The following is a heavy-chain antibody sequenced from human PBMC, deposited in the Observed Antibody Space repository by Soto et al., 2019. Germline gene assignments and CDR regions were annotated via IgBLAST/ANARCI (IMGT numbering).Heavy chain of an antibody. CDR2: INHSGST. V-gene: IGHV4-34*01. CDR1: GGSFSGYY. Sequence: CAVYGGSFSGYYWSWIRQPPGKGLEWIGEINHSGSTNYNPSLKSRVTISVDTSKNQFSLKLSSVTAADTAVYYCASISLKDMDVWGQGTTVTVSS. J-gene: IGHJ6*02. CDR3: ASISLKDMDV.